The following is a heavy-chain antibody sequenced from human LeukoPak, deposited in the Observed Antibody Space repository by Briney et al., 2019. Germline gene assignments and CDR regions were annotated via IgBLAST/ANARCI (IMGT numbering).Heavy chain of an antibody. CDR3: ARGLVVPAAIRSYYYYMDV. CDR2: IYTSGST. CDR1: GGSISSYY. J-gene: IGHJ6*03. V-gene: IGHV4-4*07. Sequence: SETLSLTCTVSGGSISSYYWSWIRQPAGKGLEWIGRIYTSGSTNYNPSLKSRVTMSVDTSKNQFSLKLSSVTAADTAVYYCARGLVVPAAIRSYYYYMDVWGKGTTVTVSS. D-gene: IGHD2-2*02.